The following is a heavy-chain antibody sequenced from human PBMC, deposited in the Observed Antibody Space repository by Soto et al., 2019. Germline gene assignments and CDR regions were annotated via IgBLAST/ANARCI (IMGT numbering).Heavy chain of an antibody. D-gene: IGHD3-3*01. V-gene: IGHV3-23*01. Sequence: PGGSLRLSCAASGFTFSSYAMSWVRQAPEKGLEWVSAISGSGGSTYYADSVKGRFTISRDNSKNTLYLQMNSLRAEDTAVYYCAKNAGDFWSGYYNYYLDYWGQGTLVTVSS. CDR3: AKNAGDFWSGYYNYYLDY. CDR1: GFTFSSYA. J-gene: IGHJ4*02. CDR2: ISGSGGST.